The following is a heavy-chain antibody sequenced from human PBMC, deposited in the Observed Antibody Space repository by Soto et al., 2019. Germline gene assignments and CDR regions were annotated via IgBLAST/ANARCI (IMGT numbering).Heavy chain of an antibody. CDR1: GFTFSSYA. V-gene: IGHV3-23*01. J-gene: IGHJ4*02. CDR3: AKRGYCSGGGCPPIDY. Sequence: PGGSLRLSCAASGFTFSSYAMSWVRQAPGKGLEWVSAISGSGGSTYYADSVKGRFTISRDNSENTLYLQMNSLRAEDTAVYYCAKRGYCSGGGCPPIDYWGQGTLVTVSS. CDR2: ISGSGGST. D-gene: IGHD2-15*01.